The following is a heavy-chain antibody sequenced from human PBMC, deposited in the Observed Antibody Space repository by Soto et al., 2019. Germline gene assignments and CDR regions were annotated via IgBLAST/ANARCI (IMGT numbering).Heavy chain of an antibody. J-gene: IGHJ2*01. CDR2: IYYSGST. CDR1: GGSISSSSYY. V-gene: IGHV4-39*01. CDR3: ASIVTAAIWWRSGQQLVPWYFDL. Sequence: SETLSLTCTVSGGSISSSSYYWGWIRQPPGKGLEWMGSIYYSGSTYYNPSLKSRVTISVDTSKNQFSLKLSSVTAADTAAYYCASIVTAAIWWRSGQQLVPWYFDLWGRGTLVT. D-gene: IGHD6-13*01.